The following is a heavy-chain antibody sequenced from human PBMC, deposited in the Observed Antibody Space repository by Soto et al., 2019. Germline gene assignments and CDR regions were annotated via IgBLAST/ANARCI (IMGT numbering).Heavy chain of an antibody. V-gene: IGHV2-5*02. D-gene: IGHD4-4*01. Sequence: QIILKESGPTLVKPTQTLTLTCTFSGFSLSTNGVAVGWIRQPPGKALEWLALIYWDDDRRYSPALKTRLTITKDTSKNQVVLTMTDMDPVDTATYSCAYRRTVTTVWFDPCGQGALVTVAS. CDR3: AYRRTVTTVWFDP. CDR1: GFSLSTNGVA. J-gene: IGHJ5*02. CDR2: IYWDDDR.